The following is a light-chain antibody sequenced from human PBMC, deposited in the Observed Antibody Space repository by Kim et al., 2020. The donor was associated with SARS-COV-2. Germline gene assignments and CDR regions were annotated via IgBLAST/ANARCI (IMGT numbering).Light chain of an antibody. CDR2: VTS. CDR1: QTVDNR. Sequence: SAYVGDGVTITCRASQTVDNRLNWYQQKAGQAPKLLVYVTSLLESGVPSRFSGSGSGTDFTLTIRSLQPEDVATYYCQQSYSAPYTFGQGTKLEI. CDR3: QQSYSAPYT. J-gene: IGKJ2*01. V-gene: IGKV1-39*01.